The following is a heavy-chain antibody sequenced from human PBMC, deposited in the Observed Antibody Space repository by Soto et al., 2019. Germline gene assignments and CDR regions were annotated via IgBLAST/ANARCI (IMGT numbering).Heavy chain of an antibody. Sequence: EVQLLESGGGLVQPGGSLRLSCAASGFTFSRFSMSWVRQAPGKGLEWVSGISDSSTSTYYADYVKGRFTISRDNSKNTLYLQMNSLRVEDTAVYFFAKGAPFWSLDWFDPWGQGPLVTVSS. CDR1: GFTFSRFS. J-gene: IGHJ5*02. CDR3: AKGAPFWSLDWFDP. V-gene: IGHV3-23*01. CDR2: ISDSSTST. D-gene: IGHD3-3*01.